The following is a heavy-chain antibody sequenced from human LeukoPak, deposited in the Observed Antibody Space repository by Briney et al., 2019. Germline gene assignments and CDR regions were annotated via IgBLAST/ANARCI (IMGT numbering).Heavy chain of an antibody. CDR3: ARVKLRWLQFDAFDI. CDR1: GFTFSSYA. Sequence: GRSLRLSCAASGFTFSSYAMHWVRQAPGKGLEWVAVISYDGSNKYYAGSVKGRFTISRDNSKNTLYLQMNSLRAEDTAVYYCARVKLRWLQFDAFDIWGQGTMVTVSS. J-gene: IGHJ3*02. D-gene: IGHD5-24*01. CDR2: ISYDGSNK. V-gene: IGHV3-30-3*01.